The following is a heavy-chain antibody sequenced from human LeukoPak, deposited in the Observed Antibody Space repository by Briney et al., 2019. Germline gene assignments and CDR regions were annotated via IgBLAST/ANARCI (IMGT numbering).Heavy chain of an antibody. D-gene: IGHD6-6*01. CDR2: ISGSGGST. CDR3: AKTAARPADYYYYGMDV. Sequence: PGGSLRLSCAASGFTFSSYAMSWVRQAPGKGLEWASAISGSGGSTYYADSVKGRFTISRDNSKNTLYLQMNSLRAEDTAVYYCAKTAARPADYYYYGMDVWGQGTTVTVSS. J-gene: IGHJ6*02. CDR1: GFTFSSYA. V-gene: IGHV3-23*01.